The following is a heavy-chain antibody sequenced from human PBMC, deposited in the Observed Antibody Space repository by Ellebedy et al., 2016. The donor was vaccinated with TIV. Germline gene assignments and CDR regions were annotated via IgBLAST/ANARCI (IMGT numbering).Heavy chain of an antibody. CDR2: VYHNGIA. J-gene: IGHJ4*02. D-gene: IGHD3-10*01. Sequence: MPSETLSLTCAVSGGSISSRNWWSWVRQPPGQGLEWIGEVYHNGIAHYNPSLKSRVTISVDKSKNQFSLNLTSVTAADTAVYYCARGPGGGSGSYYPDYWGQGTLVTVSS. V-gene: IGHV4-4*02. CDR3: ARGPGGGSGSYYPDY. CDR1: GGSISSRNW.